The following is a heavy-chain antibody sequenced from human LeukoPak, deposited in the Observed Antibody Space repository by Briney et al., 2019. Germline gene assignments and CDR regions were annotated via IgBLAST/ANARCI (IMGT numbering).Heavy chain of an antibody. CDR1: NGSINSGGFS. J-gene: IGHJ4*02. Sequence: SQTLSLTCSVSNGSINSGGFSWSWVRQHPGKGLEWIGYIYYSGTTYYNPSLKSRLIMSVDTCKNQFSLKLSSVTAADTAVYYCARDEDGYNSLEYWGQGTLVTVSS. CDR3: ARDEDGYNSLEY. V-gene: IGHV4-31*03. CDR2: IYYSGTT. D-gene: IGHD5-24*01.